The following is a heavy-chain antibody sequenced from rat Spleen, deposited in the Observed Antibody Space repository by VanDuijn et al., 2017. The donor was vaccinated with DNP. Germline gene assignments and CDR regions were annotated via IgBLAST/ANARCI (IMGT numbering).Heavy chain of an antibody. D-gene: IGHD1-1*01. J-gene: IGHJ2*01. CDR3: AKRLVTMFDY. V-gene: IGHV4-2*01. CDR2: INKDGSII. Sequence: EVKLVESGGGLVQPGRSLKLSCAASGFNFNDYWMGWVRQAPGKGLEWIGQINKDGSIINYTPSLKETFTISRDNAQNTLYLQMSKLGPEDTAIYYCAKRLVTMFDYWGQGVMVTVSS. CDR1: GFNFNDYW.